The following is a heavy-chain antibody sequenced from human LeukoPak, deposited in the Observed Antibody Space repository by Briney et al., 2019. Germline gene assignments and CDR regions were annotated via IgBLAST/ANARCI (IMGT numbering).Heavy chain of an antibody. Sequence: PGGSLRLSCAASGFTFHNYALHWVRQAPGKGLEWVSSVSRFGVGTFYADSVRGRFTISRDNSKNTLYLQMNSLRADDTAVYYCAKDYAVGSLGSWGQGTLVTVSS. D-gene: IGHD2-2*01. J-gene: IGHJ4*02. CDR1: GFTFHNYA. V-gene: IGHV3-23*01. CDR2: VSRFGVGT. CDR3: AKDYAVGSLGS.